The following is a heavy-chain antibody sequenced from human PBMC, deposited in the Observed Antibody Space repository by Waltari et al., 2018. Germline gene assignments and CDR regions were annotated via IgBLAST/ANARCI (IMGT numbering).Heavy chain of an antibody. CDR3: ARDPNPRYYDSSGYYYQPPLPSGP. CDR2: IYYSGST. CDR1: GGSVSSGSYY. Sequence: QVQLQESGPGLVKPSETLSLTCTVSGGSVSSGSYYWSWIRQPPGKGLEGIGYIYYSGSTNYNPSLKSRVTISVDTSKNQFSLKLSSVTAADTAVYYCARDPNPRYYDSSGYYYQPPLPSGPWGQGTLVTVSS. J-gene: IGHJ5*02. V-gene: IGHV4-61*01. D-gene: IGHD3-22*01.